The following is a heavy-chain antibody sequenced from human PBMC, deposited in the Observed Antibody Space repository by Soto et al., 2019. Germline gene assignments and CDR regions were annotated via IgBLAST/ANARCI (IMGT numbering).Heavy chain of an antibody. Sequence: ASVKVSCKASGYTFTSYAMHWVRQAPGQRLEWMGWINADNGNTNYAQKFQGRVTMTTDTSTSTAYMELRSLRSDDTAVYYCARTSAYGSGSNAADYYYYGMDVWGQGTTVTVSS. J-gene: IGHJ6*02. CDR3: ARTSAYGSGSNAADYYYYGMDV. D-gene: IGHD3-10*01. V-gene: IGHV1-3*01. CDR2: INADNGNT. CDR1: GYTFTSYA.